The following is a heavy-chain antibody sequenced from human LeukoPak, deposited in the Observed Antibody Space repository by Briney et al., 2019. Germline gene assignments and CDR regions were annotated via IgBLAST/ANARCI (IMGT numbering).Heavy chain of an antibody. V-gene: IGHV4-31*03. CDR3: ARDRDTAMGYFDY. D-gene: IGHD5-18*01. J-gene: IGHJ4*02. CDR2: SYYSGST. Sequence: ASETLSLTCTVSGGSISIGGYSWSWIRQHPGKGLGWIGYSYYSGSTYHNPSLKSRVTISVDTSKNQFSLKLSSVAAADTAVYYCARDRDTAMGYFDYWGQGTLVTVSS. CDR1: GGSISIGGYS.